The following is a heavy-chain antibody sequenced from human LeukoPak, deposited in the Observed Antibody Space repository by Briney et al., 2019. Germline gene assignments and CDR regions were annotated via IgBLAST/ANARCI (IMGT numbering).Heavy chain of an antibody. D-gene: IGHD3-16*01. CDR1: GYSFTNYW. V-gene: IGHV5-51*01. CDR2: IYPDDSET. CDR3: ARLGDSNYYYYYLDV. Sequence: GESLKISCTGSGYSFTNYWIGWVRQMPGKDLEWMGIIYPDDSETRYSPSFQGQVTISADKSISTAYLQWSSLRASDAAMYYCARLGDSNYYYYYLDVWGQGTTVTISS. J-gene: IGHJ6*03.